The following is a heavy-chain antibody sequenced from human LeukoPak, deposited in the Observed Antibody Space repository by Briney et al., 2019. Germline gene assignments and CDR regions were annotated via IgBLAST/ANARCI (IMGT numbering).Heavy chain of an antibody. CDR3: AELGITMIGGV. D-gene: IGHD3-10*02. CDR2: ISSSGSTI. Sequence: GGTLRLPCAASGFTFSSYSMNWVRQAPGKGLEWVSYISSSGSTIYYADSVKGRFTISRDNAKNSLYLQMNSLRAEDTAVYYCAELGITMIGGVWGKGTTVTISS. V-gene: IGHV3-48*04. CDR1: GFTFSSYS. J-gene: IGHJ6*04.